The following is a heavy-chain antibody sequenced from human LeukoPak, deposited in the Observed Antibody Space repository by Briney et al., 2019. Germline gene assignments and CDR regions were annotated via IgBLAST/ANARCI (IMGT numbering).Heavy chain of an antibody. CDR3: ARDYGGSSPFDY. J-gene: IGHJ4*02. CDR1: GFTFSNAW. V-gene: IGHV3-21*01. Sequence: SGGSLRLSCAASGFTFSNAWMSWVRRAPGKGLEWVSSISSSSSYIYYADSVKGRFTISRDNAKNSLYLQMNSLRAEDTAVYYCARDYGGSSPFDYWGQGTLVTVSS. D-gene: IGHD4-23*01. CDR2: ISSSSSYI.